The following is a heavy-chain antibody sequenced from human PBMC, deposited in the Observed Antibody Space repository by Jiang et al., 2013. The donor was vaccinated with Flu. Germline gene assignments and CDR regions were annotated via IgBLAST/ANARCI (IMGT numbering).Heavy chain of an antibody. CDR1: GYTFTSYG. Sequence: SGAEVKKPGASVKVSCKASGYTFTSYGISWVRQAPGQGLEWMGWISAYNGNTNYAQKLQGRVTMTTDTSTSTAYMELRSLRSDDTAVYYCATRYCSGGSCYSVHQAFDIWGQGTMVTVSS. J-gene: IGHJ3*02. CDR3: ATRYCSGGSCYSVHQAFDI. V-gene: IGHV1-18*01. CDR2: ISAYNGNT. D-gene: IGHD2-15*01.